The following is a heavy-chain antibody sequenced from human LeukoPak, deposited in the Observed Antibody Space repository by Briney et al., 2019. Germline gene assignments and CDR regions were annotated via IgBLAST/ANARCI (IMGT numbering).Heavy chain of an antibody. J-gene: IGHJ6*02. CDR1: GFTFSDYW. V-gene: IGHV3-7*04. CDR3: ARGGGLDV. CDR2: IKQDGSEI. Sequence: GGSLRLSCATSGFTFSDYWVHWVRQAPGRGLEWVANIKQDGSEIYYVDSVKGRFTITRDNAKNSLSLQMNSLRAEDTAVYYCARGGGLDVWGQGATVTVSS.